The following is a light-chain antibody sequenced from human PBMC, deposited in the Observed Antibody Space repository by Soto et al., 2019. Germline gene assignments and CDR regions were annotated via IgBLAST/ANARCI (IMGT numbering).Light chain of an antibody. Sequence: QSVLTQPASVSGSPGHSITISCTGTSSDVGGYNYVSWYQQHPGQAPRLMVYDVTNRASGVSDRFSVSKSGNTVSLTISGLQAEDEADYYCASYTTASTYVFGTGTKVTVL. CDR3: ASYTTASTYV. V-gene: IGLV2-14*01. CDR1: SSDVGGYNY. CDR2: DVT. J-gene: IGLJ1*01.